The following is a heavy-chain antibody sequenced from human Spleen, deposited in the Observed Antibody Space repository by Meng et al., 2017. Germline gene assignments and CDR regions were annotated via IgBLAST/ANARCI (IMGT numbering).Heavy chain of an antibody. CDR3: AKGRGGGDYQVDY. CDR1: GFTFSYCT. J-gene: IGHJ4*02. CDR2: ISGGGDTI. Sequence: GGSLRLSCAASGFTFSYCTMTWVRQAPGKGLEWVSTISGGGDTIYYADSMRGRFTVSRDNSKNTLFLQMNTLRVEDTAVYYCAKGRGGGDYQVDYWGQGTLVTVSS. V-gene: IGHV3-23*01. D-gene: IGHD4-17*01.